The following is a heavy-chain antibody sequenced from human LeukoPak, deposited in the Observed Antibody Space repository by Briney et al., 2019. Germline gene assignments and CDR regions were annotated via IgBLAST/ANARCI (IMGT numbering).Heavy chain of an antibody. CDR3: AKALVGAISADY. J-gene: IGHJ4*02. CDR2: ITGSGGST. CDR1: GFTFSNFA. V-gene: IGHV3-23*01. Sequence: GGSLRLSCAASGFTFSNFAMTWVRQAPGKGLEWVSIITGSGGSTYYADSVKGRFTISRDNSENTLYLQMNSLRAEDTAVYFCAKALVGAISADYWGQGTLVTVSS. D-gene: IGHD1-26*01.